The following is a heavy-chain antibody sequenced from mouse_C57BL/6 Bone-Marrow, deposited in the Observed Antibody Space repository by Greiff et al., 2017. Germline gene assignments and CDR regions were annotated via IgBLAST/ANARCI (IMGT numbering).Heavy chain of an antibody. Sequence: VQVVESGAELARPGASVKMSCKASGYTFTSYTMHWVKQRPGQGLEWIGYINPSSGYTKYNQKFKDKATLTADKSSSTAYMQLSSLTSEDSAVYYCASWDALYYAMDYWGQGTSVTVSS. V-gene: IGHV1-4*01. CDR3: ASWDALYYAMDY. D-gene: IGHD4-1*01. CDR1: GYTFTSYT. CDR2: INPSSGYT. J-gene: IGHJ4*01.